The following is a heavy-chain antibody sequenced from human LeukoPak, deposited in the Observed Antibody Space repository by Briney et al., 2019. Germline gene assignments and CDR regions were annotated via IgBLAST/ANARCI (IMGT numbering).Heavy chain of an antibody. V-gene: IGHV1-46*01. Sequence: GASVKVSCKASGYTFTSYYMHWVRQAPGQGLEWMGIINPSGGSTSYAQKFQGRVTMTRDTSTSTVYMELSSLRSEDTAVYYCATEAKTYYYDSSGYYPYYFDYWGQGTLVTVSS. D-gene: IGHD3-22*01. CDR1: GYTFTSYY. J-gene: IGHJ4*02. CDR3: ATEAKTYYYDSSGYYPYYFDY. CDR2: INPSGGST.